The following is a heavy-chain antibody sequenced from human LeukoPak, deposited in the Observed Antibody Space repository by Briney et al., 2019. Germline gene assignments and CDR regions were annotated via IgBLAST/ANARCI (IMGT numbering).Heavy chain of an antibody. CDR1: GFTFSSYA. V-gene: IGHV3-23*01. CDR3: ARPQFTYSHSWYAGFDI. Sequence: GGSLRLSCAATGFTFSSYAMSWVRQAPGKGLEWVSAISGSGGSTYYADSVKGRFTTSTDNARNSLYLQMNSLRAEDTAVYYCARPQFTYSHSWYAGFDIWGQGTMVTVSS. J-gene: IGHJ3*02. CDR2: ISGSGGST. D-gene: IGHD2-8*01.